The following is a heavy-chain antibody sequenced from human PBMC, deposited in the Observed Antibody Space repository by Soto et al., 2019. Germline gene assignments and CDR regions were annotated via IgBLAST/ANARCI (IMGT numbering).Heavy chain of an antibody. CDR1: GFTFSNYD. V-gene: IGHV3-13*01. D-gene: IGHD3-10*01. J-gene: IGHJ6*02. CDR2: IGIRGDT. Sequence: GGSLRLSCAASGFTFSNYDMQWVRQVTGKGLEWVSSIGIRGDTYYSDSVKGRFTISRENAKNSLHLQMSSLRAGDTAVYYCVRDPAGHGMDVWGRGTTVTVSS. CDR3: VRDPAGHGMDV.